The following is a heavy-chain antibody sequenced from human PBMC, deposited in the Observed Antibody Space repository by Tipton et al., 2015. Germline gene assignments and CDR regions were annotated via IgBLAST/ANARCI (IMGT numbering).Heavy chain of an antibody. CDR3: VRPANHGFDV. CDR2: LYYNDNI. CDR1: GGSFSGYY. J-gene: IGHJ3*01. V-gene: IGHV4-34*01. Sequence: AGLVKPSETLSLTCAVYGGSFSGYYWSWIRQPPGEGLEWIVSLYYNDNIYYNPSLQSRVAMSADTSRNQFSLNLTSVTAADTSVYYCVRPANHGFDVWGQGTMVTVSS.